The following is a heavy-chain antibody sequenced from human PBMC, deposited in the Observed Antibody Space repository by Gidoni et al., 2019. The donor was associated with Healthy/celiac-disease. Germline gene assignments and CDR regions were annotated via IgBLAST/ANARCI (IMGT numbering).Heavy chain of an antibody. J-gene: IGHJ5*02. CDR3: ARDATGLTGYSSSVGEHLWFDP. CDR1: GGSISGYS. Sequence: VQLQESGPGLGKPSETLSLTGTVSGGSISGYSWSWIRQPPGKGLEWIGYIYYSGSTNYNPSLKSRVTISVDTSKNQFSLKLSSVTAADTAVYYCARDATGLTGYSSSVGEHLWFDPWGQGTLVTVSS. V-gene: IGHV4-59*01. CDR2: IYYSGST. D-gene: IGHD6-13*01.